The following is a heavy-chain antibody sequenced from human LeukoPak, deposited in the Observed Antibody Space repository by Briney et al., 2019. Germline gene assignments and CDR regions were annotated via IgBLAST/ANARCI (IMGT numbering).Heavy chain of an antibody. CDR2: ISACNGNT. V-gene: IGHV1-18*01. Sequence: ASVKVSCKASGHTFTSYAITWVRQAPGQGLECMGWISACNGNTNYAQNLQGRVTMTTDTSTSTAYMELRSLRSDDTAVYYCARPLKHCTSGVCSTSSCYYYGLDVWGQGTTVTVSS. CDR3: ARPLKHCTSGVCSTSSCYYYGLDV. CDR1: GHTFTSYA. J-gene: IGHJ6*02. D-gene: IGHD2-8*01.